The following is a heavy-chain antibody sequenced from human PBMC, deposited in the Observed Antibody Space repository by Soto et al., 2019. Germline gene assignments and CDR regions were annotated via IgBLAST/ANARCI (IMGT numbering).Heavy chain of an antibody. D-gene: IGHD3-3*01. CDR2: FRTDGGTT. V-gene: IGHV3-15*01. Sequence: GGSLRLSCAASGFTFSSYSMSWVRQAPGKGLEWVSGFRTDGGTTDYAAPVKGRFTISRDDSKNTLYLQMNSLKTEDTAVYYCTTDLYDFWSGSTGWFDPWGQGTLVTVSS. J-gene: IGHJ5*02. CDR3: TTDLYDFWSGSTGWFDP. CDR1: GFTFSSYS.